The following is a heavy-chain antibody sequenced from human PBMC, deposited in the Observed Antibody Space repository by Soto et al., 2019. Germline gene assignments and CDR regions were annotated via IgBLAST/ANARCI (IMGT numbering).Heavy chain of an antibody. Sequence: KPSETLSLTCTVSGGSISSGGYYWSWIRQHPGKGLEWIGYIYYSGSTYYNPSLKSRVTISVDTSKNQFSLKLSSVTAADTAVYYCARETMVTSGLYYYCGMDVWGQGTTVTVSS. CDR3: ARETMVTSGLYYYCGMDV. V-gene: IGHV4-31*03. J-gene: IGHJ6*02. CDR2: IYYSGST. CDR1: GGSISSGGYY. D-gene: IGHD3-10*01.